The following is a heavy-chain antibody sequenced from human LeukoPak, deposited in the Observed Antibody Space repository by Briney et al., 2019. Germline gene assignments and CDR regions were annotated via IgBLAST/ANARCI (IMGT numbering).Heavy chain of an antibody. CDR2: INHSGST. V-gene: IGHV4-34*01. Sequence: SETLSLTCTVYGGSFSGYYWSWIRQPPGKGLEWIGEINHSGSTNYNPSLKSRVTISVDTSKNQFSLKLSSVTAADTAVYYCARGLNFYSGSSNWFDPWGQGTLVPVSS. CDR3: ARGLNFYSGSSNWFDP. J-gene: IGHJ5*02. CDR1: GGSFSGYY. D-gene: IGHD1-26*01.